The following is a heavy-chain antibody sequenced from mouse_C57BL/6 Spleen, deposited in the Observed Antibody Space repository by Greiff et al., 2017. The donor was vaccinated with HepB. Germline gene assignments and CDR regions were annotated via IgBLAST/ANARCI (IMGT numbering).Heavy chain of an antibody. Sequence: EVQLQQSGTVLARPGASVKMSCKTSGYTFTSYWMHWVKQRPGQGLEWIGAIYPGNSDTSYNQKFKGKAKLTAVTSASTAYMELSSLTNEDSAVYYCTRSPYYSNYSFDYWGQGTTLTVSS. J-gene: IGHJ2*01. CDR1: GYTFTSYW. D-gene: IGHD2-5*01. V-gene: IGHV1-5*01. CDR3: TRSPYYSNYSFDY. CDR2: IYPGNSDT.